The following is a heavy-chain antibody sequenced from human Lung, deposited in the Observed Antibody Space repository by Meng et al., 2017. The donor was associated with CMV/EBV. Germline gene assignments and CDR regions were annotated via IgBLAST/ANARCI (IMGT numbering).Heavy chain of an antibody. J-gene: IGHJ4*02. V-gene: IGHV3-43D*04. CDR3: AKDNDYDSSGYYFDY. D-gene: IGHD3-22*01. CDR2: ITWDGIST. CDR1: GFSFDDYA. Sequence: SXAASGFSFDDYAMHWVRQAPGKGLEWVSLITWDGISTYYADSVKGRFTISRDNSKNFLYLEMHSLRAEDSAFYYCAKDNDYDSSGYYFDYWGQGTLVTVSS.